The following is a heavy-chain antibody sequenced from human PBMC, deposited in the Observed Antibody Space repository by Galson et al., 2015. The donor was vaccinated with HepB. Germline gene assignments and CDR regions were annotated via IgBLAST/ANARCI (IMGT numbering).Heavy chain of an antibody. CDR1: GGSISSGDYY. D-gene: IGHD6-6*01. CDR2: IYYSGST. Sequence: TLSLTCTVSGGSISSGDYYWSWIRQPPGKGLEWIGYIYYSGSTYYNPSLKSRVTISVDTSKNQFSLKLSSVTAADTAVYYCAREGGQLGSGFQGYYYYGMDVWGQGTTVTVSS. V-gene: IGHV4-30-4*01. CDR3: AREGGQLGSGFQGYYYYGMDV. J-gene: IGHJ6*02.